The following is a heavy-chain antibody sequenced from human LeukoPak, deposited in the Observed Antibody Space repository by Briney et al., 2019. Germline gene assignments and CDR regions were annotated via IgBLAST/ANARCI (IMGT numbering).Heavy chain of an antibody. V-gene: IGHV3-23*01. CDR3: AKPHIAAADYYYYYMDV. D-gene: IGHD6-13*01. CDR1: GFTFSSYT. Sequence: PGGSLRLSCTASGFTFSSYTMSWVRRAPGKGLELVAAIGSSGGSTNYADSVKGRFTISRDNSRNTLFLQMNSLRAEDTALYYCAKPHIAAADYYYYYMDVWGKGTTVIVSS. CDR2: IGSSGGST. J-gene: IGHJ6*03.